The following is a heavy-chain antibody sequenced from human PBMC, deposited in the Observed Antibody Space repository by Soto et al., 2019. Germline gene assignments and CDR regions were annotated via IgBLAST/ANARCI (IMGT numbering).Heavy chain of an antibody. V-gene: IGHV3-30-3*01. CDR2: ISYDGSSQ. J-gene: IGHJ1*01. D-gene: IGHD6-6*01. CDR3: ARDRRAARPEFFQH. CDR1: GFSFSSYA. Sequence: QVQLVESGGGVVQPGRSLRLSCAASGFSFSSYAMHWVRQAPGKGLEWVAVISYDGSSQDYADSVKGRFIISRDNSEDILYLQMNSLRSEDTAVYCCARDRRAARPEFFQHWGRGTLVTVSS.